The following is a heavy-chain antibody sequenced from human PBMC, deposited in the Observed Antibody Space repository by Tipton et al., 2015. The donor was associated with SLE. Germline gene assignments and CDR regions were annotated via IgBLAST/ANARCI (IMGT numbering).Heavy chain of an antibody. CDR2: IHYSGTT. CDR3: ARGRISSHSPGTS. CDR1: GDSITNHY. D-gene: IGHD2-2*01. Sequence: TLSLTCTVSGDSITNHYWTWIRQPPGKGLEWIGYIHYSGTTNYNPSLKSRVTISMDTSKSQFSLKLNSVTAPDTALYYCARGRISSHSPGTSWGQGALVTVPP. V-gene: IGHV4-59*11. J-gene: IGHJ5*02.